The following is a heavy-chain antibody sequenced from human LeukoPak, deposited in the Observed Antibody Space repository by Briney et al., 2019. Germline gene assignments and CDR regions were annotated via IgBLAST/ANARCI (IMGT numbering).Heavy chain of an antibody. CDR3: ARALRKIVVATNAFDI. D-gene: IGHD3-22*01. CDR2: INPSGSST. J-gene: IGHJ3*02. Sequence: ASVKVSCKASGYTFTYYYMHWLRQAPGQGLEWMGLINPSGSSTGYAQKFQGRVTMTRDMSTSTVYMELSSLRSEDTAVYYCARALRKIVVATNAFDIWGQGTMVTVSS. CDR1: GYTFTYYY. V-gene: IGHV1-46*01.